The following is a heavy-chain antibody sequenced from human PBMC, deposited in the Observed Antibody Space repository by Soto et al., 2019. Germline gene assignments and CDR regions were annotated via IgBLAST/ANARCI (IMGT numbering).Heavy chain of an antibody. CDR1: GFTFSSYA. V-gene: IGHV3-23*01. Sequence: GGSLRLSCAASGFTFSSYAMSWVRQAPGKGLEWVSAISGSGGSTYYADSVKGRFTISRDNSKNTLYLQMNSLRAEDTAVYYCAKDLLSPPKVSSGWYGWYFDLWGRGTLVTVSS. D-gene: IGHD6-19*01. J-gene: IGHJ2*01. CDR2: ISGSGGST. CDR3: AKDLLSPPKVSSGWYGWYFDL.